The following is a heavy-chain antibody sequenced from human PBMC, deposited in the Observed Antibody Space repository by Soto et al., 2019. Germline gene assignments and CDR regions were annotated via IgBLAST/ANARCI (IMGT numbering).Heavy chain of an antibody. J-gene: IGHJ4*02. Sequence: QVQLAESGGGVVQPGGSLRLSCAASGFTFSDYGIDWIRQAPGKGLEWVAVISHEGSVQYYADSVKGRFTVSRDNSKNIQDLQMNSLRPEDAAMYYCSKEGSPKVSRWDDYWGQGTLVTVSS. CDR1: GFTFSDYG. V-gene: IGHV3-30*18. CDR2: ISHEGSVQ. D-gene: IGHD1-26*01. CDR3: SKEGSPKVSRWDDY.